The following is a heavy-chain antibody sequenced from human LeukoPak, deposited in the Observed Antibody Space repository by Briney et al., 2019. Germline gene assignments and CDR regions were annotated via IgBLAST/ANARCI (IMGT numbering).Heavy chain of an antibody. CDR2: ISSSGSTI. CDR1: GFTFSSYE. V-gene: IGHV3-48*03. CDR3: ARERYYDILTGYTH. Sequence: GGSLRLSCAASGFTFSSYEMNWVRQAPGKGLEWVSYISSSGSTIYYADSVKGRFTISRDNAKNSLYLQMNSLRAEDTAIYYCARERYYDILTGYTHWGQGTLVTVSS. J-gene: IGHJ4*02. D-gene: IGHD3-9*01.